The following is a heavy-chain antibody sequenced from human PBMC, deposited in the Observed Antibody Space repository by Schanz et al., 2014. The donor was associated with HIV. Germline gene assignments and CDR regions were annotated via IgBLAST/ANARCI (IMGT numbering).Heavy chain of an antibody. CDR1: GFTFNNYA. V-gene: IGHV3-23*01. D-gene: IGHD2-21*02. CDR2: INWNGDTT. J-gene: IGHJ4*02. Sequence: EVQLLEFGGGSVRPGESLRLSCLASGFTFNNYAMSWVRQAPGKGLEWVAVINWNGDTTYYADSVKGRFTISRDNAKNTLYLQMNSLRAEDTAVYYCARGLVTWGQGALVTVSS. CDR3: ARGLVT.